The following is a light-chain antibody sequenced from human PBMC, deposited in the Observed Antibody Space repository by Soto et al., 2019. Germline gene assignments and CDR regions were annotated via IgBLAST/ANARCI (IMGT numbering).Light chain of an antibody. V-gene: IGKV1-39*01. CDR1: QTVSNF. Sequence: DIQMTQSPSSLSASVGDRVTISCRASQTVSNFLNWYRQKPGRAPELLIYAASNLQGGVPSRFSGSGSGTDFTLAINSLQPEDFATYYCQQTYGIPLTFGQGTNVELK. J-gene: IGKJ1*01. CDR2: AAS. CDR3: QQTYGIPLT.